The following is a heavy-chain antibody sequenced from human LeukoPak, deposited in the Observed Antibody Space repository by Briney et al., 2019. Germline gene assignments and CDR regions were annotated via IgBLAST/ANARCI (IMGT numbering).Heavy chain of an antibody. CDR3: ARHYGP. CDR2: IYHSGST. V-gene: IGHV4-39*01. J-gene: IGHJ5*02. Sequence: SETLSLTCTVSGGSISSYYWSWIRQPPGKGLEWIGSIYHSGSTYYNPSLKSRVTISVDTSRNQFSLNLSSVTAADTAVYYCARHYGPWGQGTLVTVSS. D-gene: IGHD4-17*01. CDR1: GGSISSYY.